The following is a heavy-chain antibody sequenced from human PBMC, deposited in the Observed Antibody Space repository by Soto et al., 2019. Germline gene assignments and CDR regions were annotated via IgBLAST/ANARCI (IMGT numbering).Heavy chain of an antibody. D-gene: IGHD3-10*01. Sequence: GGSLRLSCAASGFTFSSYAMSWVRQAPGKGLEWVSAISGSGGSTYYADSVKGRFTISRDNSKNTLYQQMNSLRAEDTAVYYCAKESRVPMVRGVIIDYWGQGTLVTVSS. CDR1: GFTFSSYA. CDR2: ISGSGGST. J-gene: IGHJ4*02. V-gene: IGHV3-23*01. CDR3: AKESRVPMVRGVIIDY.